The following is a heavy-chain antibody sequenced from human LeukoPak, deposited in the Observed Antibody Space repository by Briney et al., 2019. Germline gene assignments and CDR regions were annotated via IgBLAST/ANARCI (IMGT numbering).Heavy chain of an antibody. Sequence: PSETLSLTCTVSGGSVTGGIYYWTWIRQRPGKGLEWIGYISYSGITYYNPSINSRVTISVDTSKSHFPLRLSSVTAADTAVYYCAREGGGDWSYYFDYWGQGTLVTVSS. CDR1: GGSVTGGIYY. CDR3: AREGGGDWSYYFDY. D-gene: IGHD2-21*02. J-gene: IGHJ4*02. CDR2: ISYSGIT. V-gene: IGHV4-31*03.